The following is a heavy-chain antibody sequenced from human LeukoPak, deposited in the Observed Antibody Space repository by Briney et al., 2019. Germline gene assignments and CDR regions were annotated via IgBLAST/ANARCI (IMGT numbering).Heavy chain of an antibody. D-gene: IGHD1-26*01. Sequence: SETLSLTCTVSGGSISSSSYYWGWIRQPPGKGLEWIGSIYYSGSTYYNPSLKSRVTISVDTSKNQFSLKLSSVTAADTAVYYCARDLGTEWELQAFDIWGQGTMVTVSS. CDR1: GGSISSSSYY. J-gene: IGHJ3*02. CDR3: ARDLGTEWELQAFDI. V-gene: IGHV4-39*07. CDR2: IYYSGST.